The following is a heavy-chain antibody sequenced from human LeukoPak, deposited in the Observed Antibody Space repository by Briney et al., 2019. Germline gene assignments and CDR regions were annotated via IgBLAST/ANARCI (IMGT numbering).Heavy chain of an antibody. CDR3: AGSSRFYYYDSSGYSGY. CDR1: GGSISSYY. D-gene: IGHD3-22*01. J-gene: IGHJ4*02. CDR2: IYYSGST. Sequence: SETLSLTCTVSGGSISSYYWSWIRQPPGKGLEWIGYIYYSGSTNYNPSLKSRVTISVDTSKNQFSLKLSSVTAADTAVYYCAGSSRFYYYDSSGYSGYWGQGTLVTVSS. V-gene: IGHV4-59*01.